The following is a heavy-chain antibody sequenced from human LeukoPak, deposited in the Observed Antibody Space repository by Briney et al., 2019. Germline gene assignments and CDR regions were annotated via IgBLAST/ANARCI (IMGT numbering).Heavy chain of an antibody. D-gene: IGHD3-22*01. CDR1: GYSFTNYW. V-gene: IGHV5-51*01. CDR2: IYPGDSDT. CDR3: ARLGTMIDYYMDV. Sequence: GESLKISCKGSGYSFTNYWIGWVRQMPGKGLEWMGIIYPGDSDTRYSPSFQGQVTISADKSISTAYLQWSSLKASDTAMYYCARLGTMIDYYMDVWGKGTTVTVSS. J-gene: IGHJ6*03.